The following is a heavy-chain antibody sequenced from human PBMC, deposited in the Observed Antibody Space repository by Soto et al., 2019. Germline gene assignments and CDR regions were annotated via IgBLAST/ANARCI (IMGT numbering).Heavy chain of an antibody. Sequence: ASVKVSCKVSGYTLTELSMHWVRQAPGKGLEWMGGFDPEDGQTIYAQKFQGRVTMTEDTSTDTAYMELSSLRSEDTAVYYCATGGSYYPRAFDIWGQGTMVTVSS. CDR1: GYTLTELS. CDR3: ATGGSYYPRAFDI. V-gene: IGHV1-24*01. CDR2: FDPEDGQT. J-gene: IGHJ3*02. D-gene: IGHD1-26*01.